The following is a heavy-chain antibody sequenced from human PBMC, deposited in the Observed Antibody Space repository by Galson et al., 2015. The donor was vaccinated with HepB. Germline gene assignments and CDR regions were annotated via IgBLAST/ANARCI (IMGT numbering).Heavy chain of an antibody. D-gene: IGHD6-19*01. CDR3: ARVPMYSSGWYSDY. J-gene: IGHJ4*02. CDR2: INHSGST. V-gene: IGHV4-34*01. Sequence: SETLSLTCAVYGGSFSGYYWSWIRQPPGKGLEWIGEINHSGSTNYNPSLKSRVTISVDTSKNQFSLKLSSVTAADTAVYYCARVPMYSSGWYSDYWGQGTLVTVSS. CDR1: GGSFSGYY.